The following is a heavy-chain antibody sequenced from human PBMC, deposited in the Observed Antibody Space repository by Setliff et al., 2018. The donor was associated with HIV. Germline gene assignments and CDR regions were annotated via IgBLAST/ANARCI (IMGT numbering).Heavy chain of an antibody. J-gene: IGHJ4*02. CDR2: INHSGST. V-gene: IGHV4-34*01. Sequence: PSETLSLTCAVYGGSFSDYSGNWIRQPPGKGLEWSGGINHSGSTNCNPSRQSRVTISVDTSKKQVSLNVRSVTAADKSVYYCARRGWDGYKSFEDWGQGTQVTVSS. CDR3: ARRGWDGYKSFED. D-gene: IGHD6-25*01. CDR1: GGSFSDYS.